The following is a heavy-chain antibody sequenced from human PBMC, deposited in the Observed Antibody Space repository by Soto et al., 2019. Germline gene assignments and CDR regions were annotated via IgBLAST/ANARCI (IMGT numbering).Heavy chain of an antibody. CDR3: TKRRNVLRFLEWSSGMEV. V-gene: IGHV3-30*18. CDR2: ISADGSNK. CDR1: GFTFSNYG. Sequence: GGSLRLSCVASGFTFSNYGMHWVRQAPGKGLEWVAFISADGSNKYYADSLRGRFTMPRDNSKRTLYLQMSSLRVEDTAVYYCTKRRNVLRFLEWSSGMEVWGQGTTVTVSS. D-gene: IGHD3-3*01. J-gene: IGHJ6*02.